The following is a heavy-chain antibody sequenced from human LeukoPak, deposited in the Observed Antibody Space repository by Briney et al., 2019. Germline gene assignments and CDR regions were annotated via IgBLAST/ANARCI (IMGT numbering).Heavy chain of an antibody. CDR1: GYRFTSYW. J-gene: IGHJ4*02. Sequence: ESLQISCKGSGYRFTSYWIGYVRQMPGKGLGWLGIINPVESETRYSPSFQGQRTISADKSISTAYLQWSSLKASDTAMYYCARLGSMRGHYFDYWGQGTLVTVSS. CDR2: INPVESET. CDR3: ARLGSMRGHYFDY. V-gene: IGHV5-51*01.